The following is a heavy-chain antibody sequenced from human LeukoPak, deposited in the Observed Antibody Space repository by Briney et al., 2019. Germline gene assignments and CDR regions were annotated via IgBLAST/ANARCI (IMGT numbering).Heavy chain of an antibody. CDR2: IYKGGNT. CDR3: ASPSSGQSFDI. D-gene: IGHD6-19*01. CDR1: GFIVSSNY. V-gene: IGHV3-53*01. Sequence: GGSLRLTCAASGFIVSSNYMNWVRQAEGKGLEWVSVIYKGGNTYYADSVKGRFTISRDNSKNTLYLQMHSLRAEDTAVYYCASPSSGQSFDIWGQGTMVTVSS. J-gene: IGHJ3*02.